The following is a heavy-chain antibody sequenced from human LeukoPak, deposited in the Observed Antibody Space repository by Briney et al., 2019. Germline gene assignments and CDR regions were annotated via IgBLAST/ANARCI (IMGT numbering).Heavy chain of an antibody. CDR1: GGSISSYY. Sequence: SETLSLTCTVSGGSISSYYWSWIRQPPGKGLEWIGSISYSGNTYYNPSLKSRGTISVDTSKNQFSLNLSSVTAADTAVYYCARVIAVAGKGWFDPWGQGTLVTVSS. CDR3: ARVIAVAGKGWFDP. J-gene: IGHJ5*02. V-gene: IGHV4-59*12. D-gene: IGHD6-19*01. CDR2: ISYSGNT.